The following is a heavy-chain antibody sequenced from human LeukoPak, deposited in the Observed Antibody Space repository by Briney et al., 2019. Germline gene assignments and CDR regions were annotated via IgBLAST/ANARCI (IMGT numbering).Heavy chain of an antibody. Sequence: GGSLRLSCAASGFTFNRHGMHWVRQAPGKGLEWVAVIWYDGSNKYYADSVKGRFTISRDNSKNTLYLEMNSLRAEDTAVYYCARDQTRAVADYYYYYGMDVWGQGTTVTVSS. CDR2: IWYDGSNK. D-gene: IGHD6-19*01. CDR3: ARDQTRAVADYYYYYGMDV. CDR1: GFTFNRHG. J-gene: IGHJ6*02. V-gene: IGHV3-33*01.